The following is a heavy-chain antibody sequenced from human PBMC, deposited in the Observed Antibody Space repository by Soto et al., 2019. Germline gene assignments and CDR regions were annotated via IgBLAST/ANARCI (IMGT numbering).Heavy chain of an antibody. V-gene: IGHV1-69*13. Sequence: GAAVKVSCKASGGTFSSYAISWVRQAPGQGLEWMGGIIPISGTTNYAQKFQGRVTITADEYTSTAYMELSSLRSEDTAVYYCARLRASGDLLDYWGQGTLVTVSS. CDR3: ARLRASGDLLDY. CDR2: IIPISGTT. J-gene: IGHJ4*02. CDR1: GGTFSSYA. D-gene: IGHD3-10*01.